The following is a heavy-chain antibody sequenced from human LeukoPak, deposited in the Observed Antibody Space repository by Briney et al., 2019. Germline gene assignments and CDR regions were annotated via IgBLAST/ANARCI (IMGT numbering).Heavy chain of an antibody. Sequence: GGSLRLSCGASGFTVSSNYMSWVRQAPGKGLEWVSVIYSGGSTYYADSVKGRFTISRDNSKNTLYVQMNSLRAEDTAVYYCARTGVDTAMVFQYWGQGTLVTVSS. J-gene: IGHJ4*02. CDR3: ARTGVDTAMVFQY. CDR1: GFTVSSNY. D-gene: IGHD5-18*01. V-gene: IGHV3-66*01. CDR2: IYSGGST.